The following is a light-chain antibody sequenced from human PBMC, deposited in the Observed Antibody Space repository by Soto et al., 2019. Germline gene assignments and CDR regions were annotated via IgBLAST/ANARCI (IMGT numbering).Light chain of an antibody. Sequence: EIVLTPSPGTLSLSPVERATLSCRASQSVSSSYLAWYQQKPGQAPRLLIYGASSRATGIPARFSGSGSGTDFTLTISSLEAEDFAVYYCQQRSNWPLTFGGGTKVDIK. J-gene: IGKJ4*01. CDR2: GAS. V-gene: IGKV3D-20*02. CDR3: QQRSNWPLT. CDR1: QSVSSSY.